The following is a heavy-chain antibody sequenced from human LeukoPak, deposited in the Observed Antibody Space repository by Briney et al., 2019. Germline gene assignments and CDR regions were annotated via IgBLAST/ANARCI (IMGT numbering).Heavy chain of an antibody. J-gene: IGHJ4*02. CDR2: IWYDGSNR. CDR1: GFIFSYYG. D-gene: IGHD3-16*01. V-gene: IGHV3-33*01. Sequence: GRSLRLSCAASGFIFSYYGMHWVRQAPGKGLEWVAVIWYDGSNRYYADSLKGRFTIPRDNSKNTLYLQMNSLTADDTAVYYCARDPLGVLSYFDYWGQGTLVTVSS. CDR3: ARDPLGVLSYFDY.